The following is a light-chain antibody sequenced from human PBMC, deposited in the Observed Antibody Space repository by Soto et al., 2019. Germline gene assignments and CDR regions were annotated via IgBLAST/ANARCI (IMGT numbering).Light chain of an antibody. CDR3: QSYDSSLSGHVV. V-gene: IGLV1-40*01. J-gene: IGLJ2*01. Sequence: QSVLTQPPSVSGAPGQGVTISCTGSSSNIGAGYDVHWYQQLPGTAPKLLIYANSNRPSGVPDRFSGSKSGTSASLAITGLQAEDEADYYCQSYDSSLSGHVVFGGGTKLTVL. CDR1: SSNIGAGYD. CDR2: ANS.